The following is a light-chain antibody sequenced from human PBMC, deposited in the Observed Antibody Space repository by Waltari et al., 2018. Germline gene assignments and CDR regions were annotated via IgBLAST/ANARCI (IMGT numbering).Light chain of an antibody. CDR2: KIN. CDR1: SGSISSTSY. J-gene: IGLJ2*01. CDR3: LMYMGSGIWV. V-gene: IGLV8-61*01. Sequence: QTVVTQEPSLSVSPGWSVTLTYALRSGSISSTSYVGWYRQTPGQAPSTLIYKINSRSAGVPDRFSGSFLGNKAALTITGAQADDESDYYCLMYMGSGIWVFGGGTKVTVL.